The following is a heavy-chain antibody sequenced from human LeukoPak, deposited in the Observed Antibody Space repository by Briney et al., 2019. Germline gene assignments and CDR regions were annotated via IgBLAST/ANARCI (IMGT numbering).Heavy chain of an antibody. J-gene: IGHJ3*02. CDR1: GFTFSSYE. CDR3: ARGLPDRDYLIDAFDI. V-gene: IGHV3-48*03. Sequence: GGSLRLSCAASGFTFSSYEMNWVRQAPGKGLEWVSYISSSGSTIYYADSVKGRFTIYRDNAKNSLYLQMNSLRAEDTAVYYCARGLPDRDYLIDAFDIWGQGTMVTVSS. CDR2: ISSSGSTI. D-gene: IGHD4-17*01.